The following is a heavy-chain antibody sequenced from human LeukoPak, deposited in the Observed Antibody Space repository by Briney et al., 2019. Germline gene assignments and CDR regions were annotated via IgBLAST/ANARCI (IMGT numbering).Heavy chain of an antibody. V-gene: IGHV1-2*02. CDR3: AREGHYGSGSSDAFDI. CDR1: GYTFTGYY. D-gene: IGHD3-10*01. Sequence: ASVKVSCKASGYTFTGYYMHWVRQAPGQGLEWMGWINPNSGGTNYAQKLQGRVTMTTDTSTSTAYMELRSLRSDDTAVYYCAREGHYGSGSSDAFDIWGQGTMVTVSS. J-gene: IGHJ3*02. CDR2: INPNSGGT.